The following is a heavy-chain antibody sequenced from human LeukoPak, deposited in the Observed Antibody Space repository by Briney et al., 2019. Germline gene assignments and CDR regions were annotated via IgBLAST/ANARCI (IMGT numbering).Heavy chain of an antibody. Sequence: PSETLSLTCSVSGGSISSSSYYWGWIRQPPGKGLGWIGSIYYSGNTYNNPSLTSRVTISVDTSKNQLSLKLSSVTAADTAVYYCARRYSGRFYIGWGQGTLVTVSS. J-gene: IGHJ1*01. CDR3: ARRYSGRFYIG. CDR2: IYYSGNT. CDR1: GGSISSSSYY. D-gene: IGHD1-26*01. V-gene: IGHV4-39*01.